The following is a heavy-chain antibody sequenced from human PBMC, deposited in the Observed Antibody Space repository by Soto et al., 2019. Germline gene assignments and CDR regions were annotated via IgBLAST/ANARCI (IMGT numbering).Heavy chain of an antibody. CDR2: ISYDGSNK. Sequence: GGSLRLSCATSGFTFSSYGTHWVRQAPGKGLEWVAVISYDGSNKYYADSVKGRFTISRDNSKNTLYLQMNSLRAEDTAVFYCAKELLTYYYYGLDVWGQGTTVTVSS. CDR1: GFTFSSYG. V-gene: IGHV3-30*18. CDR3: AKELLTYYYYGLDV. J-gene: IGHJ6*02. D-gene: IGHD2-15*01.